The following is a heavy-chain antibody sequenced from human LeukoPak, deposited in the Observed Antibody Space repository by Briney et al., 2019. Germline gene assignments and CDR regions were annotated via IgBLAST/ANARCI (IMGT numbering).Heavy chain of an antibody. CDR3: ARDSDTAMATYYNYYGMDV. Sequence: ASVKVSCKASGYTLITYGISWVRQAPGQGLEWMGWISPYNGNTKYAQMLQGRVTMTTDTSTSTAYVELRSLRSDDTAVYYCARDSDTAMATYYNYYGMDVWGQGTTVTVSS. J-gene: IGHJ6*02. CDR1: GYTLITYG. V-gene: IGHV1-18*01. CDR2: ISPYNGNT. D-gene: IGHD5-18*01.